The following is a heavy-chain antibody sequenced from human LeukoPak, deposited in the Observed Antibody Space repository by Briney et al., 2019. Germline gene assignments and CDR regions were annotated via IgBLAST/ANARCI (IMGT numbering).Heavy chain of an antibody. Sequence: GGSLRLSCAGSGFTFNNYAMSWFGRPPRKGLEWVSTIMIGGDGKHYADSVKGRFTISRDRSESTLYLQMNGLRADDTAVYYCVRAAPRDCSPASCSLFDTWGQGTLVTVSS. D-gene: IGHD2-2*01. CDR2: IMIGGDGK. CDR1: GFTFNNYA. J-gene: IGHJ4*02. CDR3: VRAAPRDCSPASCSLFDT. V-gene: IGHV3-23*01.